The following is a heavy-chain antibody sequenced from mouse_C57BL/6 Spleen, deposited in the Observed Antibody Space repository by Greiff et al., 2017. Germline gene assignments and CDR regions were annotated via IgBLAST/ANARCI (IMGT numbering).Heavy chain of an antibody. CDR1: GYTFTDYN. J-gene: IGHJ2*01. Sequence: VQLQQPGPELVKPGASVKIPCKASGYTFTDYNMAWVKQSHGKSLEWIGDINPNNGGTTYNKKFKGKATLTVDKSSSTAYMELRSLTSADTAVYDCAGSGGGFDDWGQGTTLTVSS. V-gene: IGHV1-18*01. CDR2: INPNNGGT. CDR3: AGSGGGFDD.